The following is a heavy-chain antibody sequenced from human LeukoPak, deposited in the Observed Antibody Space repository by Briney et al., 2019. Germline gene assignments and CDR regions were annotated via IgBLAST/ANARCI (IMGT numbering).Heavy chain of an antibody. CDR2: IYHSGST. CDR3: ARKDYSGSYYDAFDI. J-gene: IGHJ3*02. CDR1: GGSISSSNW. V-gene: IGHV4-4*02. Sequence: SETLSLICAVSGGSISSSNWWSWVRQPPGKGLEWIGEIYHSGSTNYNPSLKSRVTISVDKSKNQFSLKLSSVIAADTAVYYCARKDYSGSYYDAFDIWGQGTMVTVSS. D-gene: IGHD1-26*01.